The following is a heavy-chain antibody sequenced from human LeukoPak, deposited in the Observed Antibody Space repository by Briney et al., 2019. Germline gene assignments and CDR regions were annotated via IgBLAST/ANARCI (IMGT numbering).Heavy chain of an antibody. CDR2: ISWDGGST. V-gene: IGHV3-43*01. J-gene: IGHJ6*02. CDR3: AKDGGYDYHYYSGMDV. Sequence: GGSLRLACAASGFTFDDYTMHWVRQAPGKGLEWVSLISWDGGSTYYADSVKGRFTISRDNSKNSLYLQMNSLRTEDTALYYCAKDGGYDYHYYSGMDVWGQGTTVTVSS. D-gene: IGHD5-12*01. CDR1: GFTFDDYT.